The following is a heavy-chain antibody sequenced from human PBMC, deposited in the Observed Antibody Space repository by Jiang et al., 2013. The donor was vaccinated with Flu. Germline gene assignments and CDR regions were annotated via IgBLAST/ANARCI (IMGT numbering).Heavy chain of an antibody. V-gene: IGHV6-1*01. J-gene: IGHJ5*02. D-gene: IGHD1-14*01. Sequence: NSRITINPDTSKNQFSLQLNSVTPEDTAVYYCARDGYKRWFDPWGQGTLVTVSS. CDR3: ARDGYKRWFDP.